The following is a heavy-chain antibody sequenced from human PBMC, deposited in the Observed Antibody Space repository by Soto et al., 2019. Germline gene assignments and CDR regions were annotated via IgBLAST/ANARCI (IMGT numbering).Heavy chain of an antibody. V-gene: IGHV3-11*01. J-gene: IGHJ2*01. CDR1: GFTFSDYY. Sequence: QVQLVESGGDLVKPGGSLRLSCEASGFTFSDYYMSWIRQAPGKGLERVSYISSRGSTIYYADSVKGRFTIPRDNAKNSLYLQMNSLRAEDTAVYYCARELEALGLDLWGRGTLVTVSS. CDR3: ARELEALGLDL. D-gene: IGHD3-3*01. CDR2: ISSRGSTI.